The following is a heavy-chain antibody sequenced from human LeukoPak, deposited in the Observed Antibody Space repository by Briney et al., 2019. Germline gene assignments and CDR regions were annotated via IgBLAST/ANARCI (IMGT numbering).Heavy chain of an antibody. V-gene: IGHV3-30-3*01. D-gene: IGHD3-10*01. J-gene: IGHJ4*02. CDR3: ARDSGNFDF. CDR1: GFTFSNAW. Sequence: GGSLRLSCAASGFTFSNAWMNWVRQARGKGLEWVAVISYDGSNKYYADSVKGRFTISRDNSKNTLYLQMNSMRAEDTAVYYCARDSGNFDFWGQGTLVTVSS. CDR2: ISYDGSNK.